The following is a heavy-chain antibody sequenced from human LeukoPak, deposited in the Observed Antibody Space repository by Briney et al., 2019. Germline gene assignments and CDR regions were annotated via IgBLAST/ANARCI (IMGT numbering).Heavy chain of an antibody. CDR3: ARESIPSSSWFWFDP. CDR2: IWYDGSNK. J-gene: IGHJ5*02. CDR1: GFTFSSYG. D-gene: IGHD6-13*01. Sequence: GGSLRLSCVASGFTFSSYGMHWVRQAPGKGLEWVAVIWYDGSNKYYADSVKGRFTISRDNSKNTLYLQMNSLRAEDTAVYYCARESIPSSSWFWFDPWGQGTLVTVSS. V-gene: IGHV3-33*01.